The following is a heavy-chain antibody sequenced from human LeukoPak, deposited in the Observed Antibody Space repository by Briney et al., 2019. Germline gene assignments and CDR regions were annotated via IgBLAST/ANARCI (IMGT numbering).Heavy chain of an antibody. Sequence: QPGGSLRLSCAASGFTFSSHWMSWVRQAPGKGLEWVANIKQDGSEIYYVDSVKGRFTISRDYAKNSVYLQMNSLRAEDTAVYYCARGRPGMGIVIDYWGQGTLVTVAS. CDR3: ARGRPGMGIVIDY. J-gene: IGHJ4*02. V-gene: IGHV3-7*01. D-gene: IGHD7-27*01. CDR2: IKQDGSEI. CDR1: GFTFSSHW.